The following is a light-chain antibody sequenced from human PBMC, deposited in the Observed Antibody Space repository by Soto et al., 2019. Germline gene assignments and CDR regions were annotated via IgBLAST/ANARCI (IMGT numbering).Light chain of an antibody. Sequence: ETVMTQSPAALSVSPGESATLSCRASQNIASDLAWYQQKPGQAPRLLIFGASTRASTIPARFTCSWSGTEFTLTISSLQSEDFAVYYCQQYNSWPRTFGRGTKVDIK. CDR3: QQYNSWPRT. CDR1: QNIASD. J-gene: IGKJ1*01. CDR2: GAS. V-gene: IGKV3-15*01.